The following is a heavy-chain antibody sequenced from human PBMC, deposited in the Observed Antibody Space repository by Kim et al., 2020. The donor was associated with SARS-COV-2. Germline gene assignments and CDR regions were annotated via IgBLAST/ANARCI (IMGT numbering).Heavy chain of an antibody. CDR1: GGSISSSNW. CDR2: IYHSGST. D-gene: IGHD4-17*01. Sequence: GTLSLTCAVSGGSISSSNWWSWVRQPPGKGLEWIGEIYHSGSTNYNPSLKSRVTISVDKSKNQFSLKLSSVTAADTAVYYCARMGDYAKVVVYYGMDVWGQGTTVTVSS. J-gene: IGHJ6*02. CDR3: ARMGDYAKVVVYYGMDV. V-gene: IGHV4-4*02.